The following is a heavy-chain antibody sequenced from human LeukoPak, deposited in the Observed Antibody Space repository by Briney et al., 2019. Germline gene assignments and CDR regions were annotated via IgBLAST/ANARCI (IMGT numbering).Heavy chain of an antibody. D-gene: IGHD6-13*01. V-gene: IGHV3-48*03. J-gene: IGHJ3*02. CDR3: ARDEGYSTPLGAFDI. Sequence: PGGSLRLSCAASGFTFSSYEMNWVRQAPGKGLEWVSYISSSGSTIYYADSVKGRFTISRDNAKNSLYLQMNSLRAEDTALYYCARDEGYSTPLGAFDIWGQGTMVTVSS. CDR1: GFTFSSYE. CDR2: ISSSGSTI.